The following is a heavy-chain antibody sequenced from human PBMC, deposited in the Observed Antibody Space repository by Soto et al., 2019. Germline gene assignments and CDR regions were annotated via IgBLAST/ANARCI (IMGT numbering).Heavy chain of an antibody. Sequence: ASVKVSCKASGGTFSSYAISWVRQAPGQGLEWMGGIIPIFGTANYAQKFQGRVTITADESTSTAYMELSSLRSEDTAVYYCARAGIAARPVHYYYYGMDVWGQGTTVTVSS. CDR2: IIPIFGTA. J-gene: IGHJ6*02. V-gene: IGHV1-69*13. D-gene: IGHD6-6*01. CDR3: ARAGIAARPVHYYYYGMDV. CDR1: GGTFSSYA.